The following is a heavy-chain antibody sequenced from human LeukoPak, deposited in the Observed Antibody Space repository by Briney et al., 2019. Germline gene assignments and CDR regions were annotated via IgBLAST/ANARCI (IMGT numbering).Heavy chain of an antibody. V-gene: IGHV3-30*04. CDR2: ISYDGSNK. D-gene: IGHD3-22*01. J-gene: IGHJ4*02. CDR1: GFTFSSYA. CDR3: ARVTLSYYYDSSGFSSSLDY. Sequence: PGRSLRLSCAASGFTFSSYAMHWVRQAPGKGLEWVAVISYDGSNKYYADSVKGRFTISRDNSKNTLYLQMNSLRAEDTAVYYCARVTLSYYYDSSGFSSSLDYWGQGTLVTVSS.